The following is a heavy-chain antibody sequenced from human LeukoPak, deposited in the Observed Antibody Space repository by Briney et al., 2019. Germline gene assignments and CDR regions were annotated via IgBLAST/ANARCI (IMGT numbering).Heavy chain of an antibody. Sequence: PGGSLRLSCAASGFTFSTYWMSWVRQAPGKGLEWVANINQDESGKYYVDSVKGRFTISRDNAKNSLYLQMNSLRAEDTAVYYCARVRVSSYYGMDIWGQGATVTVSS. CDR1: GFTFSTYW. CDR2: INQDESGK. J-gene: IGHJ6*02. V-gene: IGHV3-7*05. D-gene: IGHD2/OR15-2a*01. CDR3: ARVRVSSYYGMDI.